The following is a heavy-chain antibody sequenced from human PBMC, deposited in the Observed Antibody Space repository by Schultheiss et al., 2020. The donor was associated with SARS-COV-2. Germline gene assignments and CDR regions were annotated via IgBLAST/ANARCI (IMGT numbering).Heavy chain of an antibody. V-gene: IGHV2-5*02. Sequence: SGPTLVKPTQTLTLTCTFSGFSLSTSGVGVGWIRQPPGKALEWLALIYWDDDKRYSPSLKSRLTITKDTSKNQVVLTMTNMDPVDTATYYCARIRYCSGGSCYLGGYDYWGQGTLVTVSS. CDR1: GFSLSTSGVG. J-gene: IGHJ4*02. CDR3: ARIRYCSGGSCYLGGYDY. D-gene: IGHD2-15*01. CDR2: IYWDDDK.